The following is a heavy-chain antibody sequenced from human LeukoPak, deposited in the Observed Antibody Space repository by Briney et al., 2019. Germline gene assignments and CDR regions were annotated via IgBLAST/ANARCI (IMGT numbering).Heavy chain of an antibody. CDR3: ARLHSAKWYQXVXX. D-gene: IGHD2-2*01. J-gene: IGHJ4*02. CDR1: GFTFSDYY. CDR2: ISSSGSTI. V-gene: IGHV3-11*04. Sequence: KSGGSLRLSCAASGFTFSDYYMSWIRQAPGKGLEWVSYISSSGSTIYYADSVKGRFTISRDNAKNSLYLQMNSLRAEDTAVYYCARLHSAKWYQXVXXWGQXTLVTX.